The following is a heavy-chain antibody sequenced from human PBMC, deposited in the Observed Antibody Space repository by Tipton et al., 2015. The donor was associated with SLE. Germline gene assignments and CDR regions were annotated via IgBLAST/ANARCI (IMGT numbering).Heavy chain of an antibody. V-gene: IGHV4-39*07. CDR1: GGSISSSDYY. J-gene: IGHJ3*01. CDR3: ARVGTSGTAGPTDFDV. D-gene: IGHD1-1*01. Sequence: TLSLTCTVSGGSISSSDYYWGWIRQSPGKGLEWIGSIWHSGTTYYNPSLESRVSISVDTSKNQFSLKVNFVTAADTAVYYCARVGTSGTAGPTDFDVWGQGTMVTVSS. CDR2: IWHSGTT.